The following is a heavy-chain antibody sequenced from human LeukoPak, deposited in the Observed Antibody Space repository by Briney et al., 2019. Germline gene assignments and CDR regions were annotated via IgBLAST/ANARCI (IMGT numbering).Heavy chain of an antibody. J-gene: IGHJ4*02. V-gene: IGHV3-33*01. Sequence: GGSLRLSCAASGFTFSSYGIHWVRQAPDKGLEWVAIIWYDGSIKYYADSVEGRFTVSRDNSRNTVDLHVSSLRAEDTAVFYCARDQYDTWSRRGNFDSWGQGTLVIVSS. CDR2: IWYDGSIK. CDR1: GFTFSSYG. D-gene: IGHD3-3*01. CDR3: ARDQYDTWSRRGNFDS.